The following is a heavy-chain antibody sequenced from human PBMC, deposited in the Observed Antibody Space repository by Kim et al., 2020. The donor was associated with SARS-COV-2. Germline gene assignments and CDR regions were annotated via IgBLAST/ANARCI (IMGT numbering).Heavy chain of an antibody. CDR1: GYTFTSYY. CDR2: INPSGGST. J-gene: IGHJ6*02. CDR3: AGGYGPAYCGGDCYSNPYYYYGMDV. Sequence: ASVKVSCKASGYTFTSYYMHWVRQAPGQGLEWMGIINPSGGSTSYAQKFQGRVTMTRDTSTSTVYMELSSLRSEDTAVYYCAGGYGPAYCGGDCYSNPYYYYGMDVWGQGTTVTVSS. D-gene: IGHD2-21*02. V-gene: IGHV1-46*01.